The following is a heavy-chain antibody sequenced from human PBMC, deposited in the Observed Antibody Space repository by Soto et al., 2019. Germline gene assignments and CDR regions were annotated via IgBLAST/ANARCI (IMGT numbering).Heavy chain of an antibody. V-gene: IGHV1-69*13. CDR3: VRTRGYTWIQVPVPAAHFDP. CDR2: IIPLYGTT. J-gene: IGHJ5*02. D-gene: IGHD5-12*01. Sequence: SVKVSCKASGDTFRSDAFVWVRQAPGQGLEWMGGIIPLYGTTDYAKKFKGRVTVTADAATTTTYMELRELTSDDTAVYYCVRTRGYTWIQVPVPAAHFDPWGQGTVVTVS. CDR1: GDTFRSDA.